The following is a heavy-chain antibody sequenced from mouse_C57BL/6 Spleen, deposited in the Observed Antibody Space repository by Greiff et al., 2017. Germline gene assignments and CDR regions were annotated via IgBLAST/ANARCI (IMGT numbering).Heavy chain of an antibody. Sequence: VQLLPSGPELVKPGASVKIPCKASGYTFTDYNMAWVKQSHGKSLEWIGDLNPNNGGTISNQKFKGKATLTVDKSSSTAYMELRSLTYKATEVYYCARSLVYGAVDYGGQGTAVTVSS. J-gene: IGHJ4*01. CDR3: ARSLVYGAVDY. D-gene: IGHD1-1*01. CDR2: LNPNNGGT. CDR1: GYTFTDYN. V-gene: IGHV1-18*01.